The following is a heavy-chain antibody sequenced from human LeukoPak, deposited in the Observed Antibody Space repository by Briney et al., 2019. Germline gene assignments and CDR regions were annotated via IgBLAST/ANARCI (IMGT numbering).Heavy chain of an antibody. CDR2: IGTVGDT. J-gene: IGHJ3*02. D-gene: IGHD1-7*01. CDR3: TRDLREGTTPDASDI. V-gene: IGHV3-13*01. Sequence: GGSLRLSCAASGFTFSLYDMHWVRQAPGKSLEWVSGIGTVGDTYYADSVEGRFTISRENAKNSLSLHMDSLRAGDTAVYYCTRDLREGTTPDASDIWGQGTMVTVSS. CDR1: GFTFSLYD.